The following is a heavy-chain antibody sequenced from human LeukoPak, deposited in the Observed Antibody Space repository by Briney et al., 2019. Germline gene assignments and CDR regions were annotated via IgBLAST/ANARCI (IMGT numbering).Heavy chain of an antibody. CDR1: SDSISNSAYH. CDR3: ARVGRDYGDHPNWFDP. CDR2: IYYNRGT. Sequence: SETLSLTCTVSSDSISNSAYHWGWIRQPPGRGLEWIGTIYYNRGTYYNPSLKSRITISVDTSKNQFSLKLSSVTAADTAVYYCARVGRDYGDHPNWFDPWGQGTLVTVSS. D-gene: IGHD4-17*01. J-gene: IGHJ5*02. V-gene: IGHV4-39*07.